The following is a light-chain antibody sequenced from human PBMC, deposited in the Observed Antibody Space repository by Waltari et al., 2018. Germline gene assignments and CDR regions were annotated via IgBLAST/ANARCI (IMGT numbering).Light chain of an antibody. CDR3: AAWDDSLNGPV. CDR2: RND. CDR1: SSNIGSNT. V-gene: IGLV1-44*01. J-gene: IGLJ3*02. Sequence: QSVLTQPPSASGTPGQRVTISCSGSSSNIGSNTGNWYLQLPGTAPKLLIYRNDQRPSGVPDRFSGSKSGTSASLAISGLQSEDEADYYCAAWDDSLNGPVFGGGTKLTVV.